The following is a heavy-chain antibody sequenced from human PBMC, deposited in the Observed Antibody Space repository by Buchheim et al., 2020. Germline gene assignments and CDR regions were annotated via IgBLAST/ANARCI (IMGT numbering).Heavy chain of an antibody. CDR1: DGSISSGGYY. D-gene: IGHD2-2*01. CDR3: ARGNAYQLLPYYYYYGMDV. J-gene: IGHJ6*02. V-gene: IGHV4-31*03. CDR2: IYYSGST. Sequence: QVQLQESGPGLVKPSQTLSLTCTVSDGSISSGGYYWSWIRQHPGQGLEWIGYIYYSGSTYYNPSLKSRVTISVDTYKNQFSQKLSSVTAADTAVYYCARGNAYQLLPYYYYYGMDVWGQGTT.